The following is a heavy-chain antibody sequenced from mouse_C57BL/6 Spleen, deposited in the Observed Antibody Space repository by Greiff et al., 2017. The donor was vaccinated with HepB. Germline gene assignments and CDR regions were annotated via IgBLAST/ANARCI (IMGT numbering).Heavy chain of an antibody. D-gene: IGHD2-1*01. V-gene: IGHV1-54*01. CDR2: INPGSGGT. J-gene: IGHJ4*01. CDR1: GYAFTNYL. Sequence: QVQLQQSGAELVRPGTSVKVSCKASGYAFTNYLIEWVKQRPGQGLEWIGVINPGSGGTNYNEKFKGKATLTADKSSSTAYMQLSSLTSEDSAVYFCARRGNYVGYYAMDYWGQGTSVTVSS. CDR3: ARRGNYVGYYAMDY.